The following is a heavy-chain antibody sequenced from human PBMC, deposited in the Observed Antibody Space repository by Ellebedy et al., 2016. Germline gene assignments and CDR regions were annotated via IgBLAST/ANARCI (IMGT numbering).Heavy chain of an antibody. CDR2: ISYDGSNK. CDR3: ARDRMDGYNNMCFDY. Sequence: GGSLRLSCAASGFTFSSYAMHWVRQAPGKGLEWVAVISYDGSNKYYADSVKGRFTISRDNSKNTLYLQMNSLRAEDTAVYYCARDRMDGYNNMCFDYWGQGTLVTVSS. CDR1: GFTFSSYA. D-gene: IGHD5-24*01. J-gene: IGHJ4*02. V-gene: IGHV3-30-3*01.